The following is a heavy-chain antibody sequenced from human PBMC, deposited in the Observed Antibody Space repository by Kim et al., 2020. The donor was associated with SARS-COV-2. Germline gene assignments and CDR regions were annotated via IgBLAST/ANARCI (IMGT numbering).Heavy chain of an antibody. Sequence: SETLSLTCTVSGGSISSSSYYWGWIRQPPGKGLEWIGSIYYSGSTYYNPSLKSRVTISVDTSKNQFSLKLSSVTAADTAVYYCAIAAAVRPIWGQGTMVTVSS. V-gene: IGHV4-39*01. CDR3: AIAAAVRPI. CDR2: IYYSGST. D-gene: IGHD6-13*01. CDR1: GGSISSSSYY. J-gene: IGHJ3*02.